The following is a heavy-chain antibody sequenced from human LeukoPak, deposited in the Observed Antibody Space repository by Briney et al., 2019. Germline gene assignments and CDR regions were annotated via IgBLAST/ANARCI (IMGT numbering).Heavy chain of an antibody. Sequence: GGSLRLSCAASGFTVSSNYMSWVRQAPGKGLEWASVIYSGGSTYYADSVKGRFTISRDNSKNTLYLQMNSLRAEDTAVYYCAREATGSSRLASGMDVWGQGTTVTVSS. D-gene: IGHD6-6*01. CDR1: GFTVSSNY. CDR3: AREATGSSRLASGMDV. J-gene: IGHJ6*02. V-gene: IGHV3-66*01. CDR2: IYSGGST.